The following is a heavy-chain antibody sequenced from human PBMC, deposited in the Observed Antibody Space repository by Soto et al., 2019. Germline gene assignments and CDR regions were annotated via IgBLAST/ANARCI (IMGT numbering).Heavy chain of an antibody. CDR3: ASATSIAIGLRN. Sequence: QVQLVQSGAEVKKPGASVKVSCKTSGYTFTASYIHWVRQAPGQGLEWMGWINPDSGDTTYGQKFQGRVTMTRDTSFGPAQMELSSLRSDDTAVYYCASATSIAIGLRNWGQGTLVTVSS. V-gene: IGHV1-2*02. D-gene: IGHD6-6*01. CDR2: INPDSGDT. J-gene: IGHJ4*02. CDR1: GYTFTASY.